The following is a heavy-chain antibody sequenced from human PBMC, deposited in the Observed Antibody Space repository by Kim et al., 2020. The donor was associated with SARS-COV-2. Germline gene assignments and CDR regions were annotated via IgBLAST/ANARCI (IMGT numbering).Heavy chain of an antibody. J-gene: IGHJ5*02. Sequence: SETLSLTCTVSGGSISSGGYYWSWIRQHPGKGLEWIGYIYYSGSTYYNPSLKSRVTISVDTSKNQFSLKLSSVTAADTAVYYCARSEGYGGNSDPLLFDPWGQGTLVTVSS. CDR2: IYYSGST. V-gene: IGHV4-31*03. CDR3: ARSEGYGGNSDPLLFDP. CDR1: GGSISSGGYY. D-gene: IGHD4-17*01.